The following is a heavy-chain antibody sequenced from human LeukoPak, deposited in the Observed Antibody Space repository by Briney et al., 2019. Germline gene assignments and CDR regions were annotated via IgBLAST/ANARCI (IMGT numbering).Heavy chain of an antibody. CDR1: GFTFSSYA. Sequence: GRSLRLSCAASGFTFSSYAMHWVRQAPGKGLEWVAFIRYDGSNKFYADSVKGRFTISRDNSKNTLYLQMNSLRSEDTAVYYCALPMGQDWGQGTLVTVSS. CDR2: IRYDGSNK. J-gene: IGHJ4*02. D-gene: IGHD3-10*01. V-gene: IGHV3-30*04. CDR3: ALPMGQD.